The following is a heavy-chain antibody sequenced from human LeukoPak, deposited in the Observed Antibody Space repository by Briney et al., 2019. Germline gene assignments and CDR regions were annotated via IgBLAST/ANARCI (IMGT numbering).Heavy chain of an antibody. CDR1: RFAFNNYA. V-gene: IGHV3-30*04. CDR2: ISYDENTE. CDR3: ARDSYGMDV. Sequence: GGSLRLSCAASRFAFNNYAMHWVRQAPGKGLEWVTAISYDENTEYYADSVKGRFTISRDNSKSTLYLQMNSLRAEDTAVYYCARDSYGMDVWGQGTTVTVFS. J-gene: IGHJ6*02.